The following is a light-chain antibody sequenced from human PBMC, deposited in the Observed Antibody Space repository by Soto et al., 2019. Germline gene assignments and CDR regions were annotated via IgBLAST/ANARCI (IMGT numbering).Light chain of an antibody. Sequence: EIVLTQSPGTLSLSPGERATLSCRVSQSVSSSYLAWYQQKPGQAPRLLIYGASNRATGIPDRFSGSGSGTDFTLTISRLEPEDFAVYYCQQFSSYPLTFGGGTKVDI. V-gene: IGKV3-20*01. CDR1: QSVSSSY. J-gene: IGKJ4*01. CDR2: GAS. CDR3: QQFSSYPLT.